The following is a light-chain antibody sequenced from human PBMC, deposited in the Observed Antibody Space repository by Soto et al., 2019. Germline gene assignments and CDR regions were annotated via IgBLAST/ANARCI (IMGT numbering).Light chain of an antibody. CDR2: KAS. CDR1: QSISSW. V-gene: IGKV1-5*03. CDR3: QQYNSYST. J-gene: IGKJ1*01. Sequence: DIQMTQSASTLSASLGDIVTITCRASQSISSWLAWYQQKPGKAPKLLIYKASSLESGVPSRFSGSGSGTEFTLTISSLQPDDFATYYCQQYNSYSTFGQGTKVDI.